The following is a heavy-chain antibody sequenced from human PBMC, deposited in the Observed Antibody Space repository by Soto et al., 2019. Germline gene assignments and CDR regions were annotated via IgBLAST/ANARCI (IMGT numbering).Heavy chain of an antibody. CDR3: ARGITGARVDV. CDR1: GGSISSSTYY. Sequence: SETLSLTCTVSGGSISSSTYYWGWIRQPPGKGLEWIGSFYYSGSTDYNPSLKSRVTISVDTSKNQFSLKLSSVTAADTAVYYCARGITGARVDVWGQGTTVTVSS. D-gene: IGHD1-20*01. V-gene: IGHV4-39*07. J-gene: IGHJ6*02. CDR2: FYYSGST.